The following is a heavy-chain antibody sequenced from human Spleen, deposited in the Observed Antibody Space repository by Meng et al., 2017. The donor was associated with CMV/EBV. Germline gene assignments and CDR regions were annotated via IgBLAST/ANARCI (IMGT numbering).Heavy chain of an antibody. CDR2: IRPENGGI. CDR1: GYSFTSYW. CDR3: ARGSVDFWSGSYYYYGMDV. Sequence: GESLKISCKASGYSFTSYWIAWVRQAPGQGLEWMGWIRPENGGITYAQKFQGRITMTRDTSITTAYMELSSLRSDDTAVYYCARGSVDFWSGSYYYYGMDVWGQGTTVTVSS. D-gene: IGHD3-3*01. J-gene: IGHJ6*02. V-gene: IGHV1-2*02.